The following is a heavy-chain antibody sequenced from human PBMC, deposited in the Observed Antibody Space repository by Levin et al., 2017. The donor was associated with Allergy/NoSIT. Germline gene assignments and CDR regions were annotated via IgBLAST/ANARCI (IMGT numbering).Heavy chain of an antibody. D-gene: IGHD6-19*01. CDR3: AHRLSSGWGDYFDY. CDR1: GFSLSVSGVG. CDR2: IYWDDDK. V-gene: IGHV2-5*02. Sequence: SGPTLVKPTQTLTLTCTFSGFSLSVSGVGVGWIRQPPGKALEWLALIYWDDDKRYSPSLKTRLTITKDTSKNQVVLTMTDMDPVDTATYYCAHRLSSGWGDYFDYWGQGTLVIVSS. J-gene: IGHJ4*02.